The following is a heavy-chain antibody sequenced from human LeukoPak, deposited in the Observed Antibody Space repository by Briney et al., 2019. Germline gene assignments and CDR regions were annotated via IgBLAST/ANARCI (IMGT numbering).Heavy chain of an antibody. CDR1: GFTFSSYA. V-gene: IGHV3-23*01. J-gene: IGHJ4*02. CDR2: ISGSGGST. CDR3: ASSRGYGDCGRY. Sequence: QTGGSLRLSCAASGFTFSSYAMSWVRQAPGKGLEWVSAISGSGGSTYYADSVKGRFTISRDNAKNSLYLQMNSLRAEDTAVYYCASSRGYGDCGRYWGQGTLVTVSS. D-gene: IGHD4-17*01.